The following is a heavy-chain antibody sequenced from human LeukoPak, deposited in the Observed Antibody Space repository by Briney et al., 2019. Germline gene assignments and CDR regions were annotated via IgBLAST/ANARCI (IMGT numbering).Heavy chain of an antibody. D-gene: IGHD3-22*01. Sequence: GGSLRLSCAASGFTFSSYAMHWVRQAPGKGLEWVAVISYDGSNKYYADSVKGRFTISRDNSKNTLYLQMNSLRAEDTAVYYCARDAGDDSSGKEWYFQHWGQGTLVTVSS. V-gene: IGHV3-30*04. CDR1: GFTFSSYA. CDR2: ISYDGSNK. CDR3: ARDAGDDSSGKEWYFQH. J-gene: IGHJ1*01.